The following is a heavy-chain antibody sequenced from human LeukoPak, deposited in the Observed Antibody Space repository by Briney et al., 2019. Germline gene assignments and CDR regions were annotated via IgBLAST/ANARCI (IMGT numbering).Heavy chain of an antibody. CDR3: AKEAPTDYAFDI. D-gene: IGHD3/OR15-3a*01. CDR1: GGSISSYY. CDR2: IYYSGST. V-gene: IGHV4-59*01. J-gene: IGHJ3*02. Sequence: SETLSLTCTVSGGSISSYYWSWIRQPPGKGLEWIGYIYYSGSTSYKPSLKSRVTISVDTSKNQFSLKLRSVTAADTAVYYCAKEAPTDYAFDIWGQGTMVTVS.